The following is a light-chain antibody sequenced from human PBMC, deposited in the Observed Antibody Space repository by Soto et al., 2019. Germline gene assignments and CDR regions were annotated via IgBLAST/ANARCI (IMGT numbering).Light chain of an antibody. CDR2: GAS. CDR1: QYVNNNY. CDR3: QQYGNSLQT. V-gene: IGKV3-20*01. J-gene: IGKJ2*01. Sequence: EIVLTQSPGTLSLSPGEIATLSCRASQYVNNNYLDWYQQKPGQVPRLLIYGASSRATGIPDRFSGSGSGADFTLTISRLEPEDFAVYYCQQYGNSLQTFGQGTKLEIK.